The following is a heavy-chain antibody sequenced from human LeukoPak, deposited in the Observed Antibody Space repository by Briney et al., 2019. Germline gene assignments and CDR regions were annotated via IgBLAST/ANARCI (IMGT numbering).Heavy chain of an antibody. V-gene: IGHV3-21*01. J-gene: IGHJ3*02. Sequence: GGSLRLSCAASGFTFSSYSMNWVRQAPGKGLEWVSSISSSSSYVYYADSVKGRFTISRDNAKNSLYLQMNSLRAEDTAVYYCARSRSPWFGEKGAFDIWGQGTMVTVSS. D-gene: IGHD3-10*01. CDR3: ARSRSPWFGEKGAFDI. CDR1: GFTFSSYS. CDR2: ISSSSSYV.